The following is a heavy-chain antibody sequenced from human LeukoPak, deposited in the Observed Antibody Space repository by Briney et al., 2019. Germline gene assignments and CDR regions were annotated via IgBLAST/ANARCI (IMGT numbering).Heavy chain of an antibody. J-gene: IGHJ3*02. CDR3: LTIVESVASDI. V-gene: IGHV3-74*01. CDR2: INPDDKST. CDR1: GFTFSKYW. D-gene: IGHD1-26*01. Sequence: GGSLRLSCVASGFTFSKYWPHWVRHAPGKGLVWVSRINPDDKSTSYADSVKGRFTISRDDAKKTLYLQMNSLRAEDTAVYYCLTIVESVASDIWGQGTMVTVSS.